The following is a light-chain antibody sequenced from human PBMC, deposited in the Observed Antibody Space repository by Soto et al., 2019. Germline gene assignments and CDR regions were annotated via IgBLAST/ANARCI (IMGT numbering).Light chain of an antibody. CDR1: QGIGND. Sequence: AFQMAQSPSSLSASVGDRVTITCRASQGIGNDVGWYQQKPGKAPKLLLYAATTLQSGVPSRFSGTRSGTDFTLTISSLQPEDFATYYCLQDHNYPLTFGGGTKVEIK. CDR2: AAT. V-gene: IGKV1-6*02. CDR3: LQDHNYPLT. J-gene: IGKJ4*01.